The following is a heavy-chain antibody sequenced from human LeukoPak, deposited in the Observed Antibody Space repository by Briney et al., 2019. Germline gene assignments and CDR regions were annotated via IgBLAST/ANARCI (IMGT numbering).Heavy chain of an antibody. CDR1: GFTFSSYW. CDR3: ARDSAGYYP. V-gene: IGHV3-7*01. J-gene: IGHJ5*02. D-gene: IGHD3-9*01. Sequence: PGGSLRLSCAASGFTFSSYWMSWVRQAPGKGLEWVANINEDGSAKYYVGSVVGRFTISRDNAKNSLFLHMNSLRVEDTAVYYCARDSAGYYPWGQGTLVTVSS. CDR2: INEDGSAK.